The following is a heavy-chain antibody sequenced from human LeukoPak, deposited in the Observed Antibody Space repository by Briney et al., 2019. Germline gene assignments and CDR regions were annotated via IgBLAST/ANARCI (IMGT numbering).Heavy chain of an antibody. D-gene: IGHD6-13*01. CDR3: ARDARIAAAGYNWFDP. CDR1: GYTFTGYY. CDR2: INPNSGGT. Sequence: AASVKVSCKASGYTFTGYYMHWVRQAHGQGLEWVGRINPNSGGTNYAQKFQGRVTMTRDTSISTAYMDLSRLTSDDTAVYYCARDARIAAAGYNWFDPWGQGTLVTVSS. J-gene: IGHJ5*02. V-gene: IGHV1-2*06.